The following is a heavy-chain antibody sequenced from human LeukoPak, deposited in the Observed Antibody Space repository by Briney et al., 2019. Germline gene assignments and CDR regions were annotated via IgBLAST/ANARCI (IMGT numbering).Heavy chain of an antibody. CDR3: ARSTYYSDSSPYPFHY. D-gene: IGHD3-22*01. J-gene: IGHJ1*01. V-gene: IGHV3-48*03. CDR1: GFSFSHYE. Sequence: GGSLRLSCAASGFSFSHYEMKWVRQTPGKGLEWVSYISGSGSTIYYADSVKGRFTISRDNAENSLYLQMNSLRPEDTAVYYCARSTYYSDSSPYPFHYWGQGTLVTVSS. CDR2: ISGSGSTI.